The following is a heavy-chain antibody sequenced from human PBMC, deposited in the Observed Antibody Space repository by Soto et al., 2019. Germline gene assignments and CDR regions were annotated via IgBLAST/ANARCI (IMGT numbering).Heavy chain of an antibody. J-gene: IGHJ5*02. CDR2: IYYSGST. CDR1: GGSISSYY. D-gene: IGHD6-19*01. V-gene: IGHV4-59*01. Sequence: PSETLSLTCTVSGGSISSYYWSWIRQPPGKGLEWIGYIYYSGSTNYNPSLKIRVTISVDTSKNQFSLKLSSVTAADTAVYYCARAADSSGWSAILEENWFDPWGQGTLVTVSS. CDR3: ARAADSSGWSAILEENWFDP.